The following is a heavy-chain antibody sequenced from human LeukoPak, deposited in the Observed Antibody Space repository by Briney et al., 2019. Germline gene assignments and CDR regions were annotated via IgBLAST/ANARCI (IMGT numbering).Heavy chain of an antibody. V-gene: IGHV3-33*01. J-gene: IGHJ4*02. Sequence: RRSLRLSCAASGFTFSSYGLHWVRQAPGKGLEWVAVIWYDGNKKYYADSVKGRFTISRDNSKNTLYLQMNSLRAEDTAVYYCARGQLLFDYWGQGTLVTVSS. CDR1: GFTFSSYG. CDR2: IWYDGNKK. D-gene: IGHD2-2*01. CDR3: ARGQLLFDY.